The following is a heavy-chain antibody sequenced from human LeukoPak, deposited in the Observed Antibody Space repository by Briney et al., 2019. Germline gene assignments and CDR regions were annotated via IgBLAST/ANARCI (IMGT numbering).Heavy chain of an antibody. V-gene: IGHV3-15*01. CDR3: TTGVAYCGGDCYYFDY. D-gene: IGHD2-21*02. CDR1: GFTFSNAW. Sequence: PGGSLRLSCAASGFTFSNAWMSWVRQAPGKGLEWVGRIKSKTDGGTTDYAAPVKGRFTISRDDSKNTLYLQMNSLKTEDTAVYYCTTGVAYCGGDCYYFDYWGQGTLVTVSS. CDR2: IKSKTDGGTT. J-gene: IGHJ4*02.